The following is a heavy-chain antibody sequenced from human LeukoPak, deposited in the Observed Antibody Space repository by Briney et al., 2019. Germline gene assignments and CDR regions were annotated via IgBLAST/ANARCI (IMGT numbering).Heavy chain of an antibody. J-gene: IGHJ3*02. D-gene: IGHD6-13*01. CDR2: INSDGSST. Sequence: GGSLRLSCAASGFTLSSYWMHWVRQAPGKGLVWVSRINSDGSSTSYADSVKGRFTISRGNAKNTLYLQMNSLRAEDTAVYYCARGAGSSWDDAFDIWGQGTMVTVSS. CDR3: ARGAGSSWDDAFDI. CDR1: GFTLSSYW. V-gene: IGHV3-74*01.